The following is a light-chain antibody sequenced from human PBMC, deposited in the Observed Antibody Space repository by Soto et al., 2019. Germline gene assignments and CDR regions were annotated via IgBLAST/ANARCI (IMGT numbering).Light chain of an antibody. J-gene: IGKJ5*01. CDR3: MQALQSLT. Sequence: DFVMTQSPLSMSVTPGEPASISCRSSQSLLYNNTYNYLDWYVQKPGQSPXLLIYFGSNRAPGVPDRFSGSGSGTDSTLKINRVEAEDVGTYYCMQALQSLTFGQGTRLEIK. V-gene: IGKV2-28*01. CDR1: QSLLYNNTYNY. CDR2: FGS.